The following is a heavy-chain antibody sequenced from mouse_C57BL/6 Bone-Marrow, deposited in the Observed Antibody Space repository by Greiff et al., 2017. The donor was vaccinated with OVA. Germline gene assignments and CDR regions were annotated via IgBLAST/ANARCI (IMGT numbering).Heavy chain of an antibody. Sequence: QVQLQQSGAELVKPGASVKISCKASGYAFSSYWMNWVKQRPGKGLEWIGQIYPGDGDTNYNGKFKGKATLTADKSSSTAYMQLSSLTSEDSAVYYCTRWIYDGYFWYFDVWGTGTTVTVSS. J-gene: IGHJ1*03. CDR3: TRWIYDGYFWYFDV. CDR1: GYAFSSYW. CDR2: IYPGDGDT. D-gene: IGHD2-3*01. V-gene: IGHV1-80*01.